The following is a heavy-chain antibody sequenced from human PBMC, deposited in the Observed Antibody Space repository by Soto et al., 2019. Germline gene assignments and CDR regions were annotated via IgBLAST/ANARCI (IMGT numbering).Heavy chain of an antibody. V-gene: IGHV4-34*01. CDR1: GGSFSGYD. D-gene: IGHD1-26*01. J-gene: IGHJ5*01. CDR3: ARGPIVGARGGFGFDS. CDR2: INHSGST. Sequence: SETLSLTCAVEGGSFSGYDWSWIRQPPGKGLEWIGEINHSGSTNYNPSLKSRVTISVDTSKNQFSLKLSSVTAADTAVYYCARGPIVGARGGFGFDSWGQGTLLTVSS.